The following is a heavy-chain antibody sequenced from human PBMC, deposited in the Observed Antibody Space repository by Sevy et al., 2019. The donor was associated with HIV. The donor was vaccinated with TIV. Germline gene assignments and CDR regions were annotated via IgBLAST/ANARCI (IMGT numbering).Heavy chain of an antibody. Sequence: GGSLRLSCAASGFAFSTYGLYWVRQAPGKGLEWEAVIWFDGSEKYYADSVKGRFTISRDNSKNTLYLQMNSLTTADTAVYYCAIGQGDDYNYGLDVWGQGTTVTVSS. V-gene: IGHV3-33*01. CDR1: GFAFSTYG. CDR2: IWFDGSEK. CDR3: AIGQGDDYNYGLDV. J-gene: IGHJ6*02. D-gene: IGHD1-26*01.